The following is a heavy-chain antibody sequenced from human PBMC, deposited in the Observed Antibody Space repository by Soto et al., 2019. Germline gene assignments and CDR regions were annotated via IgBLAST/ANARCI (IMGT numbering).Heavy chain of an antibody. V-gene: IGHV3-48*01. CDR3: AREVAGSYYYGSGSYYPHFDY. J-gene: IGHJ4*02. D-gene: IGHD3-10*01. Sequence: EVQLVESGGGLVQPGGSLRLSCAASGFTFSSYSMNWVRQAPGKGLEWVSYISSSSSTIYYADSVKGRFTISRDNAKNSLYLQMNSLRAEDTAVYYCAREVAGSYYYGSGSYYPHFDYWGQGTLVTVSS. CDR1: GFTFSSYS. CDR2: ISSSSSTI.